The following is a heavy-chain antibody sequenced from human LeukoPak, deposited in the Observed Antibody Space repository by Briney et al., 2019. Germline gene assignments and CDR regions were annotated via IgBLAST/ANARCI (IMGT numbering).Heavy chain of an antibody. V-gene: IGHV3-23*01. CDR3: AKMKGHPLPKYYMDV. J-gene: IGHJ6*01. CDR2: ISGSGDNT. CDR1: GFTFSGFA. Sequence: GGSLRLSCAASGFTFSGFAVSWVRRTPGKGLEWVSGISGSGDNTLYADSVKGRFTISRDNSKNTLYLEMNSLRAEDAAIYYCAKMKGHPLPKYYMDVWGQGTTVTVSS. D-gene: IGHD1-26*01.